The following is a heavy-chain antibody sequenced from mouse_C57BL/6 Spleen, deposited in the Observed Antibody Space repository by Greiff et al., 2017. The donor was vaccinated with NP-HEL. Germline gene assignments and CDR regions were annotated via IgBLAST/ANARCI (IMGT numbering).Heavy chain of an antibody. CDR3: ARERGGYYYGSSPFAY. J-gene: IGHJ3*01. CDR1: GFTFSSYA. V-gene: IGHV5-4*01. D-gene: IGHD1-1*01. Sequence: EVQLVESGGGLVKPGGSLKLSCAASGFTFSSYAMSWVRQTPEKRLEWVATISDGGSYTYYPDNVKGRFTISRYNAKNNLYLQMSHLKSEDTAMYYWARERGGYYYGSSPFAYWGQGTLVTVSA. CDR2: ISDGGSYT.